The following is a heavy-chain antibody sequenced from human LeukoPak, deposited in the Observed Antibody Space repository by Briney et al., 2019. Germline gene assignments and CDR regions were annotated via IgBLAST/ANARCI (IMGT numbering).Heavy chain of an antibody. CDR3: ARVRAPPQGFGDFYGMDV. V-gene: IGHV4-59*01. CDR1: GGSISSYY. Sequence: SETLSLTCTVSGGSISSYYWSWIRQPPGKGLEWIGYIYYSGSTNYNPSLKSRVTISVDTSKNQFSLKLSSVTAADTAVYYCARVRAPPQGFGDFYGMDVWGQGTTVTVSS. J-gene: IGHJ6*02. D-gene: IGHD3-10*01. CDR2: IYYSGST.